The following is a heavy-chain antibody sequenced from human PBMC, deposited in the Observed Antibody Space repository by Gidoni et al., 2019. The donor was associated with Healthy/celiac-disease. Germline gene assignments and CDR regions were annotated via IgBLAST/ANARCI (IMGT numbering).Heavy chain of an antibody. J-gene: IGHJ4*02. D-gene: IGHD6-19*01. V-gene: IGHV3-21*01. CDR2: ISSSSSYI. CDR1: GFTFSSDS. Sequence: EVQLVESGGGLVKPGGSLRLSCAASGFTFSSDSMNWVRQAPGKGLEWGSSISSSSSYIYYADSVKGRFTISRDNAKNSLYLQMNSLRAEDTAVYYCARVAVADNYYFDYWGQGTLVTVSS. CDR3: ARVAVADNYYFDY.